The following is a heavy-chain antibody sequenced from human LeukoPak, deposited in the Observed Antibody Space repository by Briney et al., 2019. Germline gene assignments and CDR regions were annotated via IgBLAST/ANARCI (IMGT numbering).Heavy chain of an antibody. V-gene: IGHV1-18*01. CDR3: ARSPFMQQLVLYYYYMDV. CDR1: GYTFTSYG. Sequence: ASVKVSCKASGYTFTSYGISWVRQAPGQGLEWMGWISAYNGNTNYAQKLQGRVTMTTDTSTSTAYMELRSLRSDDTAVYYCARSPFMQQLVLYYYYMDVWGKGTTVTVSS. CDR2: ISAYNGNT. D-gene: IGHD6-13*01. J-gene: IGHJ6*03.